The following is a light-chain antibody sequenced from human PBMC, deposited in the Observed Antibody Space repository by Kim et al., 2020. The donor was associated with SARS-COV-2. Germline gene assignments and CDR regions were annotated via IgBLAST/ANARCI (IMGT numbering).Light chain of an antibody. J-gene: IGKJ1*01. CDR1: QTVSSNY. CDR2: AAS. Sequence: EIVLRQSPGTLSLSPGERVTLSCRASQTVSSNYLAWFQEKPGQAPRLLIYAASSRATGIPDRFRGSGSGTDFTLTITRLEPEDSAIYYCHQYASSPGTFGQGTKVEIK. CDR3: HQYASSPGT. V-gene: IGKV3-20*01.